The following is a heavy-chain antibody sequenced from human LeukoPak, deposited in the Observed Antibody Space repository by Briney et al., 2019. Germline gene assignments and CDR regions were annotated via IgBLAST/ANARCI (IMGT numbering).Heavy chain of an antibody. CDR3: AAGYSSGWYVRYFDY. D-gene: IGHD6-19*01. J-gene: IGHJ4*02. Sequence: GGSLRLSCAASGFTFSSYAMSWVRQAPGKGLEWVSAISGSGGSTYYADSVKGRFTISRDNSKNTLYLQMNSLRAEDTAVYYCAAGYSSGWYVRYFDYWGQGTLVTVSS. V-gene: IGHV3-23*01. CDR2: ISGSGGST. CDR1: GFTFSSYA.